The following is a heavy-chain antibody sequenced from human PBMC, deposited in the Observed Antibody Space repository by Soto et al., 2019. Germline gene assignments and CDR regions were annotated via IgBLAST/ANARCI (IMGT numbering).Heavy chain of an antibody. CDR2: IYYSGST. Sequence: QVQLQESGPGLVKPSETLSLTCTVSGGSISSYYWSWIRQPPGKGLEWIGHIYYSGSTNYNPSLKSRVTISVDTSKNQFSLKLSSVTAADTAVYYCAGTIVVVPAAILNYYYGMDVWGQGTTVTVSS. D-gene: IGHD2-2*02. CDR3: AGTIVVVPAAILNYYYGMDV. J-gene: IGHJ6*02. V-gene: IGHV4-59*01. CDR1: GGSISSYY.